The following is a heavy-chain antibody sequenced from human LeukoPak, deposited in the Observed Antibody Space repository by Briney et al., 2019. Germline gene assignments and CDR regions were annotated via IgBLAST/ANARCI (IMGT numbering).Heavy chain of an antibody. J-gene: IGHJ1*01. CDR3: AKDLWVTSVEH. D-gene: IGHD5-18*01. Sequence: GGSLRLSCTASGFTFSSYAMSWVRQAPGKGLEWVSAISGSGGSTYYADSVKGRFTISRDNSKNTLYLQMNSLRAEDTAVYYCAKDLWVTSVEHWGQGTLVTVSS. V-gene: IGHV3-23*01. CDR2: ISGSGGST. CDR1: GFTFSSYA.